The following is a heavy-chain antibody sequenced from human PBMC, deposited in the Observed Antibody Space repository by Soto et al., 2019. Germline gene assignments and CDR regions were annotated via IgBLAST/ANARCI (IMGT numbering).Heavy chain of an antibody. D-gene: IGHD2-2*01. CDR2: ISSTSSCR. V-gene: IGHV3-21*01. CDR1: GFTFSSYS. CDR3: ARDLYCSSTSCEYFQH. Sequence: GGSLRLSCAASGFTFSSYSMNWVRQAPGKGLEWVSSISSTSSCRYYADSVKGRVTITRDNAKNSLYLQMNSLRAEDTAVYYCARDLYCSSTSCEYFQHWGQGTLVTVSS. J-gene: IGHJ1*01.